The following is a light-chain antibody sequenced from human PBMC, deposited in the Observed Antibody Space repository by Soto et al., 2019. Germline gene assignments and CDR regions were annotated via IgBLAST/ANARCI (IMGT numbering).Light chain of an antibody. Sequence: IQFTQSPSSLAASVGDRVTIPCRASQGISRALSWYQQKKGSPPKLLIYTTSNLRGGVPSRFRASWSYTEFTLTVSRLQPEDFETYYCQQSYTHPFTFGGGTKVDIK. CDR3: QQSYTHPFT. CDR2: TTS. CDR1: QGISRA. J-gene: IGKJ4*01. V-gene: IGKV1-9*01.